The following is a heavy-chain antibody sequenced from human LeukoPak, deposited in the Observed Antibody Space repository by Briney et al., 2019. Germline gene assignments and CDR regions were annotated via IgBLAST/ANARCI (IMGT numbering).Heavy chain of an antibody. V-gene: IGHV3-13*01. D-gene: IGHD4-17*01. CDR2: IGTAGDT. J-gene: IGHJ6*02. CDR3: AKDICYGDYCGDGMDV. CDR1: GFTFSNYD. Sequence: PGGSLRLSCAGSGFTFSNYDMHWVRQVTGKGLEWVSAIGTAGDTYYPDSVKGRFTISRENAKNSLYLQMNSLRAEDTALYYCAKDICYGDYCGDGMDVWGQGTTVTVSS.